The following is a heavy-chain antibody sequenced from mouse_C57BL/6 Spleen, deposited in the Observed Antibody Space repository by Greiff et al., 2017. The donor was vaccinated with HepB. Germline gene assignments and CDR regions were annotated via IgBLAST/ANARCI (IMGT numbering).Heavy chain of an antibody. CDR2: IYPRSGNT. D-gene: IGHD2-2*01. V-gene: IGHV1-81*01. Sequence: QVQLQQSGAELARPGASVKLSCKASGYTFTSYGISWVKQRTGQGLEWIGEIYPRSGNTYYNEKFKGKATLTADKSSSTAYMELRSLTSEDSAVYFCARGGVTTDLYYFDYWGQGTTLTVSS. CDR3: ARGGVTTDLYYFDY. J-gene: IGHJ2*01. CDR1: GYTFTSYG.